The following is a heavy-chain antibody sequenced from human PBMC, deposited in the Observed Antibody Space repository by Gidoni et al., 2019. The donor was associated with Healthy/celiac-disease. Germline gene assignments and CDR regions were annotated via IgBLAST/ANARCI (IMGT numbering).Heavy chain of an antibody. Sequence: QVQLVESGGGVVQPGRSLRLSCAAPGFTCSRYGMHWVRQAPGKGLECVAVISYDGSNKYYADSVKGRFTISRDNSQNPLYLQMNSLRAEDTAVYYCAKTRIAAAEKRAFDYWGQGTLVTVSS. V-gene: IGHV3-30*18. D-gene: IGHD6-13*01. J-gene: IGHJ4*02. CDR2: ISYDGSNK. CDR3: AKTRIAAAEKRAFDY. CDR1: GFTCSRYG.